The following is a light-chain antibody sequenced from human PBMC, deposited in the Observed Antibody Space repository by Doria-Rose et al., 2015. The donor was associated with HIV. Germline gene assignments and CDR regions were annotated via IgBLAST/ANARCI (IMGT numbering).Light chain of an antibody. CDR3: QQFDSFPRT. Sequence: DIRVTQSPSFLSASVGVRVTITCRASQGISRYLAWYQPKPGKAPTLLIFGAYTLQSWVPSRFSGSGFGIEFTLTISSLQPEDFATYYCQQFDSFPRTFGQGTKVELK. J-gene: IGKJ1*01. CDR1: QGISRY. CDR2: GAY. V-gene: IGKV1-9*01.